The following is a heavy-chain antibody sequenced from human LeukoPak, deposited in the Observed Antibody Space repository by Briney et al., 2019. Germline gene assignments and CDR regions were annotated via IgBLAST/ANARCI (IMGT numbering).Heavy chain of an antibody. V-gene: IGHV5-51*01. CDR2: XYPTDXSX. Sequence: GESLKXSCKGSGYSFASYXIGXXXQMPGKGLEXXXXXYPTDXSXIYXXSFRGQXXXXXDKXTSTAYLHWSSLKASHXAVYYCARTGSYYGVRQPSIDYWGQGTLVTVSS. J-gene: IGHJ4*02. CDR1: GYSFASYX. D-gene: IGHD1-26*01. CDR3: ARTGSYYGVRQPSIDY.